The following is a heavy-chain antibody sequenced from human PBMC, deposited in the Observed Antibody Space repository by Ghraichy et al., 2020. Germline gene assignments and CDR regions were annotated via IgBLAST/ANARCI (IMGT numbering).Heavy chain of an antibody. J-gene: IGHJ4*02. CDR3: AKEWGRRYYYDSSGYLDY. CDR2: ISYDGSNK. D-gene: IGHD3-22*01. CDR1: GFTFSSYG. Sequence: GGSLRLSCAASGFTFSSYGMHWVRQAPGKGLEWVAVISYDGSNKYYVDSVKGRFTISRDNSKNTLYLQMNSLRAEDTAVYYCAKEWGRRYYYDSSGYLDYWGQGTLVTVSS. V-gene: IGHV3-30*18.